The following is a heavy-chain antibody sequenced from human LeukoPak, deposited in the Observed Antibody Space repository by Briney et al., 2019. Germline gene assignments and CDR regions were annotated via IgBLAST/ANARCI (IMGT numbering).Heavy chain of an antibody. Sequence: SETLSLTCTVSGGSISSSSYYWGWIRQPPGKGLEWIGSIYYSGSTYYNPSLKSRVTISVDTSKTQFSLKLSSVTAADTAIYYCARRVTAEYYFDYWGQGTLVTVSS. D-gene: IGHD4-11*01. J-gene: IGHJ4*02. V-gene: IGHV4-39*01. CDR3: ARRVTAEYYFDY. CDR2: IYYSGST. CDR1: GGSISSSSYY.